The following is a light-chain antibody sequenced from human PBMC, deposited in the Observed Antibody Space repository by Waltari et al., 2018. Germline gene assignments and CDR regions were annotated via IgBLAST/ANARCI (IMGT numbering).Light chain of an antibody. CDR3: SSFADTNPFV. J-gene: IGLJ1*01. Sequence: QSALTQPPPASGSPAQSVTISCTGTSSDVGRYNYVSWYQQRPGKAPKLIIYEVTKRPSGVPDRFSGSKSGNTASLTVSGLQAEDEADYYCSSFADTNPFVFGTGTKVTVL. V-gene: IGLV2-8*01. CDR1: SSDVGRYNY. CDR2: EVT.